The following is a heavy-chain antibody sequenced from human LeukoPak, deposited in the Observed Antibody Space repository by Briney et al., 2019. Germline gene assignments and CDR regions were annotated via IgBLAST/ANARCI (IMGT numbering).Heavy chain of an antibody. D-gene: IGHD5/OR15-5a*01. V-gene: IGHV5-51*01. CDR2: IYPGDSDT. J-gene: IGHJ4*02. Sequence: GESLKISCKGSGYSFTSYWLGWVRQMPGQGLEWMGFIYPGDSDTRYSPSFQGQVTISADKSISTAYLQWSSLKASDTAMYYCARMETRIYDDNDLDYWGQGTLVTVSS. CDR1: GYSFTSYW. CDR3: ARMETRIYDDNDLDY.